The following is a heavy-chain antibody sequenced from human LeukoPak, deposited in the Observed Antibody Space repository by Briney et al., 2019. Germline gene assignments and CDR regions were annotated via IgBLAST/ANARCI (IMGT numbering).Heavy chain of an antibody. D-gene: IGHD6-13*01. CDR3: ARWQQLVEFDY. V-gene: IGHV4-39*01. J-gene: IGHJ4*02. CDR2: IYYSGST. Sequence: EWIGSIYYSGSTYYNPSLKSRVTISVDTSKNQFSLKLSSVTAADTAVYYCARWQQLVEFDYWGQGTLVTVSS.